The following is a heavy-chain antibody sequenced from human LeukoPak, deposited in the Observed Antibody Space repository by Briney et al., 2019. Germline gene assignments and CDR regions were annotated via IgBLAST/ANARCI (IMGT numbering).Heavy chain of an antibody. D-gene: IGHD3-16*01. CDR3: ATGNGPWGYDALDV. Sequence: SETLSLTCLVSGDSISSSNYWGWIRQPPGKGLEWIGSIYHTGITYYNPSLKSRVTLSVDTSKNQFSLRMNSVTAADTAFYYCATGNGPWGYDALDVWGQGTVVTVSS. CDR1: GDSISSSNY. V-gene: IGHV4-38-2*02. J-gene: IGHJ3*01. CDR2: IYHTGIT.